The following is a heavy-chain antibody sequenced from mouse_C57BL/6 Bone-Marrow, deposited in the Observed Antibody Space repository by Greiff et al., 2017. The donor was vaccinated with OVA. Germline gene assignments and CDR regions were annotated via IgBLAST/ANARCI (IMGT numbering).Heavy chain of an antibody. J-gene: IGHJ2*01. CDR1: GYTFTSYW. V-gene: IGHV1-64*01. CDR3: ARRDWDQGY. CDR2: IHPNSGST. D-gene: IGHD4-1*01. Sequence: QVHVKQPGAELVKPGASVKLSCKASGYTFTSYWMHWVKQRPGQGLEWIGMIHPNSGSTNYNEKFKSKATLTVDKSSSTAYMQLSSLTSEDSAVYYCARRDWDQGYWGQGTTLTVSS.